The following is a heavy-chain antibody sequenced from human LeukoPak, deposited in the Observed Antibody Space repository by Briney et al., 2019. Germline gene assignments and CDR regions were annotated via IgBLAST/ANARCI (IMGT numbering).Heavy chain of an antibody. D-gene: IGHD2-2*01. V-gene: IGHV2-5*01. CDR3: AHSASLGYCSSTSCLQPFDY. J-gene: IGHJ4*02. CDR2: IYWNGDK. Sequence: SGPTLVKPTQTLTLTCTFSGFSLSTSGVGVGWIRQPPGKALEWLALIYWNGDKRYSPSLKNRLTITKDTSKNQVVLTMTNMDPVDTATCYCAHSASLGYCSSTSCLQPFDYWGQGTLVTVSS. CDR1: GFSLSTSGVG.